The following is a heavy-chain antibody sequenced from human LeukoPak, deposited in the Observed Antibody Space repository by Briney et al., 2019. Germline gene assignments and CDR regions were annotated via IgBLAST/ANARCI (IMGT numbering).Heavy chain of an antibody. CDR1: GYTFTSYY. Sequence: SVTVSCKASGYTFTSYYMLWVRQAPGRGLEWMGWINPNSGGTNYAQKFQGRVTMTRNTSISTADMELSRLRSDDRAVYYCASQRVWFGDTRGYCDYWGQGTLVTVSS. CDR2: INPNSGGT. CDR3: ASQRVWFGDTRGYCDY. J-gene: IGHJ4*02. D-gene: IGHD3-10*01. V-gene: IGHV1-2*02.